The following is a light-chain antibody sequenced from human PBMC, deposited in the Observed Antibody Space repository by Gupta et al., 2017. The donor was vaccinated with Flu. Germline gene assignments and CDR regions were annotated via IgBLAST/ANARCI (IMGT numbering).Light chain of an antibody. CDR3: CSYAGSSTL. Sequence: QSALTQPASVSGSPGQSITISYTGTSSDVGSYNLVSWYQQHPGKAPKLMIYEGSKRPSGVSNRFSGSKSGNTASLKISGLQAEDEADYYCCSYAGSSTLFGTGTKVTVL. V-gene: IGLV2-23*03. J-gene: IGLJ1*01. CDR2: EGS. CDR1: SSDVGSYNL.